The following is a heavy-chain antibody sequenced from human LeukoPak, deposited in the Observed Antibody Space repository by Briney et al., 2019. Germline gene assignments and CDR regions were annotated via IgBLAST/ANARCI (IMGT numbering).Heavy chain of an antibody. D-gene: IGHD6-13*01. CDR3: ARVSGDFDY. CDR2: IYYSGST. CDR1: GGSISSYY. V-gene: IGHV4-59*08. Sequence: SETLSLTCTVSGGSISSYYWSWIRQPPGKGLEWIGYIYYSGSTNYNPPLKSRVTISVDTSKNQFSLKLSSVTAADTAVYYCARVSGDFDYWGQGTLVTVSS. J-gene: IGHJ4*02.